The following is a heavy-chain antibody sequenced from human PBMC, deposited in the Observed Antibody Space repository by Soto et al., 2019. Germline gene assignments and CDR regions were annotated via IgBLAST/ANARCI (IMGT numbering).Heavy chain of an antibody. V-gene: IGHV1-2*02. CDR2: INPNSGGT. CDR3: ARRRAAAGTPYYDYYGMDV. J-gene: IGHJ6*02. CDR1: GYTFTGYY. Sequence: ASVKVSCKASGYTFTGYYMHWVRQAPGQGLEWMGWINPNSGGTNYAQKFQGRVTMTRDTSISTAYMELSRLRSDDTAVYYCARRRAAAGTPYYDYYGMDVWGQGTTVTVSS. D-gene: IGHD6-13*01.